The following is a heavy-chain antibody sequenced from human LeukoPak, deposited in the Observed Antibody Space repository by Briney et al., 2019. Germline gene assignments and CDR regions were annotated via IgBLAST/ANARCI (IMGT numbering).Heavy chain of an antibody. CDR3: ARVGSELGRGAFDM. CDR1: GYTFTGYY. D-gene: IGHD7-27*01. Sequence: GASVKVSCKASGYTFTGYYMHWVRQAPGQGLEWMGWINPNSGGTNYAQKFQGRVTMTRDTSISTAYMELSRLRSDDTAVYYCARVGSELGRGAFDMWGQGTMVTVSS. V-gene: IGHV1-2*02. J-gene: IGHJ3*02. CDR2: INPNSGGT.